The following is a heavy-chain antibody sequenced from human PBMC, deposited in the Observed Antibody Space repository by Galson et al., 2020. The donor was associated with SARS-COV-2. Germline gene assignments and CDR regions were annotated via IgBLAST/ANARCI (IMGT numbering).Heavy chain of an antibody. CDR1: GFTFSSYS. Sequence: GGSLRLSCAASGFTFSSYSMNWVRQAPGKGLEWVSYISSSSSTIYYADSVKGRFTISRDNAKNSLYLQMNSLRAEDTAVYYCASFTWYYDFWSGYYTCHRNYYYYYMDVWGKGTTVTVSS. V-gene: IGHV3-48*04. J-gene: IGHJ6*03. CDR3: ASFTWYYDFWSGYYTCHRNYYYYYMDV. CDR2: ISSSSSTI. D-gene: IGHD3-3*01.